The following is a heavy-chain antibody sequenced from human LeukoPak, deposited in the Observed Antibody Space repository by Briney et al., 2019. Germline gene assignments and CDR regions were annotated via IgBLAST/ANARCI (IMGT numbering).Heavy chain of an antibody. V-gene: IGHV3-23*01. CDR1: GFTFSSYA. Sequence: GGSLRLSCAASGFTFSSYAMSWVRQAPGKGLEGCSAISGSGDSTYYADSVKGRFTISLDNSKNTPSLQMNSLRAEATAVYYCAKDAGYDSSGEVDYWGQGRLVPVSS. D-gene: IGHD3-22*01. J-gene: IGHJ4*02. CDR2: ISGSGDST. CDR3: AKDAGYDSSGEVDY.